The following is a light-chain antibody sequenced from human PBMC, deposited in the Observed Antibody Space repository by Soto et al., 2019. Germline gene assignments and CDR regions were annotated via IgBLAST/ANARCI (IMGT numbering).Light chain of an antibody. CDR2: DVS. CDR3: QQYGSSPT. CDR1: QSVSSNY. V-gene: IGKV3-20*01. Sequence: DIVLTQSPGTLSLSPGERATLSCRSSQSVSSNYLAWYQQKPDQAPRLVIYDVSGRATGIPDRFSGGGSGTAFTLTISRLEPEDSAVYYWQQYGSSPTFGQGTKVEIK. J-gene: IGKJ1*01.